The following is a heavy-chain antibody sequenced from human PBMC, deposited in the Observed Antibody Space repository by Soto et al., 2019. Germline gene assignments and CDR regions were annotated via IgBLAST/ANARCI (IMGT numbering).Heavy chain of an antibody. CDR3: ARERLAAAGVFDY. CDR2: TSYDGSNK. J-gene: IGHJ4*02. D-gene: IGHD6-13*01. Sequence: LRLSCAGSGFIFSDYGMHWVRQAPDKGLEWVALTSYDGSNKFYADSVKGRFTVSRDNSKNTVYLQMSSLRPEDTSVYYCARERLAAAGVFDYWGQGTLVTVSS. CDR1: GFIFSDYG. V-gene: IGHV3-30*03.